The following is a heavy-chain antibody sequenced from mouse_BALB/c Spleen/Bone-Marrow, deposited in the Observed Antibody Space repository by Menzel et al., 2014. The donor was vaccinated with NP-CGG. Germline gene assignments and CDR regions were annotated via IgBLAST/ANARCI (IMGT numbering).Heavy chain of an antibody. V-gene: IGHV9-3-1*01. CDR3: AREPYAMDY. Sequence: VQVVESGPELKKPGETVKISCKASGYTFTNYGMNWVKQAPGKGLKWMGWINTYTGEPTYADDFKGRFAFSLETSASTAYLQINNLKNEDTATYFCAREPYAMDYWGQGTSVTVSS. CDR2: INTYTGEP. CDR1: GYTFTNYG. J-gene: IGHJ4*01.